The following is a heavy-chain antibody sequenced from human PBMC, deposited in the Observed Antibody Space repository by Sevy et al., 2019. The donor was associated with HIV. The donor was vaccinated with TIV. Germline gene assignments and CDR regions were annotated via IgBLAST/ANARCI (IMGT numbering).Heavy chain of an antibody. CDR1: GFTFSSYA. D-gene: IGHD3-22*01. J-gene: IGHJ3*02. CDR2: ISGSGGST. V-gene: IGHV3-23*01. CDR3: AKDRYHTSGYYPEGAFDI. Sequence: GGSLRLSCAASGFTFSSYALNWVRQAPGKGLEWVSTISGSGGSTYYAASVKGRFTISRDNSKNTLYLQMDSLRAEDTAVYYCAKDRYHTSGYYPEGAFDIWGQGTTVTVSS.